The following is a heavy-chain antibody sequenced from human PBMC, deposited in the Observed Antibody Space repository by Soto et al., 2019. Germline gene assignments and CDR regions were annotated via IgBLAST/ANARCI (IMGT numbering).Heavy chain of an antibody. CDR1: GGSISSSDYY. CDR2: IYYSGST. D-gene: IGHD4-17*01. V-gene: IGHV4-39*01. J-gene: IGHJ6*02. Sequence: QLQLQESGPGLVKPSETLSLSCTVSGGSISSSDYYWGWIRQPPGKGLEWIGSIYYSGSTYYNPSLKSRVTISVDTSKNQFSLKLSSVTAADTAVYYCARPYGGNPYYYYGMDVWGQGTTVTVSS. CDR3: ARPYGGNPYYYYGMDV.